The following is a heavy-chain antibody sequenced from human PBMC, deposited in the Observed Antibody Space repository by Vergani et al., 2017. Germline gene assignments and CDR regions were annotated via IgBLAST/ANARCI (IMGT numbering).Heavy chain of an antibody. CDR3: AKASLDTAMVTFVDY. CDR1: GFTFDDYT. Sequence: EVQLVESGGVVVPPGGSLRLSCAASGFTFDDYTMHWVRQVPGKGLQWVSLISWEAGSTYYADSVKGRFTISRDNSKNSLYMQMNSLRTDDTALYYCAKASLDTAMVTFVDYWGEGTLVTVSS. J-gene: IGHJ4*02. CDR2: ISWEAGST. V-gene: IGHV3-43*01. D-gene: IGHD5-18*01.